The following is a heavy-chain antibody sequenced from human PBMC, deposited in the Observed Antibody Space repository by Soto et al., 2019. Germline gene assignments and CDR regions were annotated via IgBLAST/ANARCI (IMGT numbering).Heavy chain of an antibody. CDR3: AKTILEYSSSWYVESPGDY. Sequence: QVQLVESGGGVVQPGRSLRLSCAASGFTFSSYGMHWVRQAPGKGLEWVAVISYDGSNKYYADSVKGRFTISRDNSKNPLYLQMNSLRAEDTAVYYCAKTILEYSSSWYVESPGDYWGQGTLVTVSS. J-gene: IGHJ4*02. CDR1: GFTFSSYG. CDR2: ISYDGSNK. V-gene: IGHV3-30*18. D-gene: IGHD6-13*01.